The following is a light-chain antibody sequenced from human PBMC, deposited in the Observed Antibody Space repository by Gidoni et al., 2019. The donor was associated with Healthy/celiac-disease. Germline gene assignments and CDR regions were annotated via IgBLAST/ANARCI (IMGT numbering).Light chain of an antibody. CDR2: SNN. V-gene: IGLV1-44*01. Sequence: QSVLTQPPSASGTPGQRVTISCSGSISNIGSNHVNWYQQLPGTAPKLLIYSNNHRPSGVPDRFSGSKSGNSASLAISGLQSEDEADYYCAAWDDSLNGWVFGGGTKLTVL. CDR1: ISNIGSNH. CDR3: AAWDDSLNGWV. J-gene: IGLJ3*02.